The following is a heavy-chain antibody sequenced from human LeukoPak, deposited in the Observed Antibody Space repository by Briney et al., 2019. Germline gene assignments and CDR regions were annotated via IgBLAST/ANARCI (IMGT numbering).Heavy chain of an antibody. J-gene: IGHJ4*02. CDR2: INHSGST. V-gene: IGHV4-34*01. D-gene: IGHD3-10*01. CDR1: GGSFSGYY. Sequence: SETLSLTCAVYGGSFSGYYWSWIRQPPGKGLEWIGEINHSGSTNYNPSLKSRVTISVDTSKNQFSLKLSSVSAADTAVYYCARGPYYYGSGSYDYWGQGTLVTVSS. CDR3: ARGPYYYGSGSYDY.